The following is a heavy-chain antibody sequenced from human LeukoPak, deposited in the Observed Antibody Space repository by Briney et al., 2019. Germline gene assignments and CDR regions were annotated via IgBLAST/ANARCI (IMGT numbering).Heavy chain of an antibody. J-gene: IGHJ5*02. CDR3: ARERREWEPPATEIDP. Sequence: ASVKVSCKASGYTFTGYYMHWVRQAPGQGLEWMGWINPNSGGTNYAQKFQGRVTMTRDTSISTAYMELSRLRSDDTAVYYCARERREWEPPATEIDPWGQGTLVTVSS. CDR2: INPNSGGT. V-gene: IGHV1-2*02. D-gene: IGHD1-26*01. CDR1: GYTFTGYY.